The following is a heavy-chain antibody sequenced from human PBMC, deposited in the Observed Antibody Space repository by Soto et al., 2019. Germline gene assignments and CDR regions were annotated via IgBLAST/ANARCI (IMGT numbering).Heavy chain of an antibody. Sequence: QVQLVQSVAEVKKHGSSVKVSCKASGGTFSSYAISWVRQAPGQGLEWMGGIIPIFGTANYAQKFQGRVTITADESTSTAYMELSSLRSEDTAVYYCARDRYTYYYGSGSLYYFDYWGQGTMVTVSS. CDR3: ARDRYTYYYGSGSLYYFDY. CDR1: GGTFSSYA. CDR2: IIPIFGTA. V-gene: IGHV1-69*01. J-gene: IGHJ4*02. D-gene: IGHD3-10*01.